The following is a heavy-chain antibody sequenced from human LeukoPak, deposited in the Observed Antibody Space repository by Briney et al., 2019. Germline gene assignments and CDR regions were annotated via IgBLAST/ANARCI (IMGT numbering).Heavy chain of an antibody. CDR2: ISYDGSNK. D-gene: IGHD7-27*01. V-gene: IGHV3-30*04. Sequence: GGSLRLSCAASGFTFSSYAMHWVRQAPGKGLEWVAVISYDGSNKYYADSVKGRFTISRDNSKNTLYLQTNSLRAEDTAVYYCARDPWGWNYYGMDVWGQGTTVTVSS. CDR3: ARDPWGWNYYGMDV. J-gene: IGHJ6*02. CDR1: GFTFSSYA.